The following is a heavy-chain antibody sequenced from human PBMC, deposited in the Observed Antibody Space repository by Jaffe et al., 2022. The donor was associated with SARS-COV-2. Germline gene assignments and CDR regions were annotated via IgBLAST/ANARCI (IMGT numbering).Heavy chain of an antibody. Sequence: EVQLVESGGGLVQPGGSLRLSCAASGFTFSSYDMHWVRQATGKGLEWVSAIGTAGDTYYPGSVKGRFTISRENAKNSLYLQMNSLRAGDTAVYYCASTLHCSGGSCRGLEYFQHWGQGTLVTVSS. CDR3: ASTLHCSGGSCRGLEYFQH. CDR1: GFTFSSYD. D-gene: IGHD2-15*01. CDR2: IGTAGDT. J-gene: IGHJ1*01. V-gene: IGHV3-13*01.